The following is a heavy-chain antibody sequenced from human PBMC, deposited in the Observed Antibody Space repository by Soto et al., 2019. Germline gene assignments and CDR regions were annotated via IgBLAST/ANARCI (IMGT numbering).Heavy chain of an antibody. V-gene: IGHV3-30-3*01. J-gene: IGHJ4*02. D-gene: IGHD3-3*01. CDR3: TRQLYDFWRGYQDY. CDR1: GFTFSSYA. CDR2: ISYDGSNK. Sequence: QVQLVESGGGVVQPGRSLRLSCAASGFTFSSYAMHWVRQAPGKGLEWVAVISYDGSNKYYADSVQGRFTIYRDNSKNTLYLQMNSLRAEDTAVYYCTRQLYDFWRGYQDYWGQGGLVTVSA.